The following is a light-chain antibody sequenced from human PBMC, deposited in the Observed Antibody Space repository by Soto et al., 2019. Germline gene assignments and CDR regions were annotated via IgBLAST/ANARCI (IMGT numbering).Light chain of an antibody. CDR1: SSNIGTNA. CDR3: AAWDDSLNGYV. J-gene: IGLJ1*01. V-gene: IGLV1-44*01. Sequence: QSVLTQPPSASGTPGQRVTISCSGGSSNIGTNAVNWYQQLAGTAPKLLIYNNNQRPSGVPDRFSGSKSGTSASLAISGLQSEDEADYYCAAWDDSLNGYVFGTGTKVTVL. CDR2: NNN.